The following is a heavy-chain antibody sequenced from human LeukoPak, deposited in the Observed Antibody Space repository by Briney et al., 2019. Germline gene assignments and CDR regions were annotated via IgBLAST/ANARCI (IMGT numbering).Heavy chain of an antibody. CDR1: KFTFSSYV. CDR2: IRYDGSNK. J-gene: IGHJ4*02. V-gene: IGHV3-30*02. CDR3: AKDRSDYGSVGGLDY. D-gene: IGHD3-10*01. Sequence: PGGSLRLSCGASKFTFSSYVMNWVRQAPGKGLEWVAFIRYDGSNKCYADSVKGRFTISRDNSKNTLYLQMNSLRAEDTAVYYCAKDRSDYGSVGGLDYWGQGTLVTVSS.